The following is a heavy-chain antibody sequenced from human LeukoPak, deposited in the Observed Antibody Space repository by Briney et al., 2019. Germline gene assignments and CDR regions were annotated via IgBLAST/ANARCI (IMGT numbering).Heavy chain of an antibody. CDR1: GGSISSYY. J-gene: IGHJ3*02. CDR3: ARHRPSRTSSAFDI. CDR2: IYYSGST. D-gene: IGHD1-14*01. V-gene: IGHV4-59*08. Sequence: NPSETLSLTCTVSGGSISSYYWSWIRQPPGKGLEWIGYIYYSGSTNYNPSFKSRVTISVDTSKNQFSLKLSSVTAADTAVYYCARHRPSRTSSAFDIWGQGTMVTVSS.